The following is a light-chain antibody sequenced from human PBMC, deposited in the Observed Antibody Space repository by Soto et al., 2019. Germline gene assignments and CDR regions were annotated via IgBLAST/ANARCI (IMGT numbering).Light chain of an antibody. CDR1: QGISSN. CDR3: QQLNSYPPYT. J-gene: IGKJ2*01. CDR2: AAS. V-gene: IGKV1-9*01. Sequence: IQLTQSPSSLSASVGDRVTITCRASQGISSNLAWYQQKPGKAPKLVIYAASTLQSGVPSRFSGSGSGTDFTLSIRSLQPEDFATYYCQQLNSYPPYTFGQGTKLEIK.